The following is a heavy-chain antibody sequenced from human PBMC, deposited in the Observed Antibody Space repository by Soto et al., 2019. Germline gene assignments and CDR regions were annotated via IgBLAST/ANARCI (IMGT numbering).Heavy chain of an antibody. V-gene: IGHV3-11*01. CDR3: VRYKYSNDVNYFDP. D-gene: IGHD1-7*01. Sequence: GGSLRLSCAGSGFTFIDYYMGWSRQAPGQGLEWVSYISSSGSTTYYAASVKGRFTISRDNAKNSLYLQMMSLRAEATAIYYYVRYKYSNDVNYFDPWGQGTLVTVSS. J-gene: IGHJ5*02. CDR1: GFTFIDYY. CDR2: ISSSGSTT.